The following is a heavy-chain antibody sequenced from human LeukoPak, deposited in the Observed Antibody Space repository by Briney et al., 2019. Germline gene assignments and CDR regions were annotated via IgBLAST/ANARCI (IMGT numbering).Heavy chain of an antibody. CDR3: AKDITSLRYFDWLSGYGMDV. V-gene: IGHV3-9*01. CDR1: GFTFDDFA. CDR2: ISWNSGNM. Sequence: GGSLRLSCAASGFTFDDFAMHWVRQGPGKGLESVSGISWNSGNMGYADSVKGRFTISRDNAKNSLYLQMNSLRADDTALYYCAKDITSLRYFDWLSGYGMDVWGPGTTVTVSS. J-gene: IGHJ6*02. D-gene: IGHD3-9*01.